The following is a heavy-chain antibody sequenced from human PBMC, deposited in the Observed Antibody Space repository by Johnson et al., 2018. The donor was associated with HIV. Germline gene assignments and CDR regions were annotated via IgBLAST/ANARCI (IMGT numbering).Heavy chain of an antibody. CDR2: IKSKIDGGTT. J-gene: IGHJ3*02. CDR3: TTYYGWAFDI. Sequence: VQLVESGGGLVKPGGSLRLSCAASGFTFNNAWMSWVRQAPGKGLEWVGRIKSKIDGGTTDYAAPVKGRFTISRDDSKNTLYMQMNSLKTEDTAVYYCTTYYGWAFDIWGQGTMVTVSS. CDR1: GFTFNNAW. V-gene: IGHV3-15*01. D-gene: IGHD3-10*01.